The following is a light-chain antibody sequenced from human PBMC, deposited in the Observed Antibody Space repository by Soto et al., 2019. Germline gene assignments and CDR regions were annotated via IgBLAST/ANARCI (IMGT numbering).Light chain of an antibody. V-gene: IGKV3-20*01. Sequence: ETVLTQSPGTLSLSPGERAILSCRASQSVSSPYLAWYQQKPGQAPRLLIYGASSRATGIPDRFSGSGSGTDFTLTISRLEPEDFALYYCQQYNNSLWTFGQGTKL. J-gene: IGKJ1*01. CDR1: QSVSSPY. CDR2: GAS. CDR3: QQYNNSLWT.